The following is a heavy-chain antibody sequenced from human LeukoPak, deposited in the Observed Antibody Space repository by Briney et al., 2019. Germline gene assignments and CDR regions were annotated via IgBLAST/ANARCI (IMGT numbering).Heavy chain of an antibody. CDR3: ARGGSGSIDDTFDI. Sequence: EAGGSLRLSCAASGFTFSSYSMNWVRQAPGKGLEWVSSISSSSSYIYYADSVKGRFTISRDNAKNSLYLQMNSLRAEDTAVYYCARGGSGSIDDTFDIWGQGTMVTVSS. CDR2: ISSSSSYI. J-gene: IGHJ3*02. CDR1: GFTFSSYS. V-gene: IGHV3-21*01. D-gene: IGHD3-22*01.